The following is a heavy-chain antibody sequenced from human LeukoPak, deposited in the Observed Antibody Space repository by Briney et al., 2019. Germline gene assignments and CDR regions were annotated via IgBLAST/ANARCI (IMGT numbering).Heavy chain of an antibody. V-gene: IGHV3-30-3*01. CDR3: ARHRRGTFLENPYNWFDP. Sequence: PGGSLRLSCAASGFTFSSYATHWVRQAPGKGLEWVAVISYDGSNKYYADSVKGRFTISRDNSKNTLYLEMNSLRAEDTAVYYCARHRRGTFLENPYNWFDPWGQGTLVTVSS. J-gene: IGHJ5*02. CDR1: GFTFSSYA. D-gene: IGHD3-3*01. CDR2: ISYDGSNK.